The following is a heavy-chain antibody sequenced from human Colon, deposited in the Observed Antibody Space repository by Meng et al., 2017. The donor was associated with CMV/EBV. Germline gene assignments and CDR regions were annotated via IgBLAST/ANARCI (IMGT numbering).Heavy chain of an antibody. CDR3: AREVAVTKFFDF. Sequence: GGSLRLSCSASGFNFRDFALTWVRQAPGKGLEWVSAITGSGSTKNYAESVKGRFTISRDNAKNSLFLQLNSLRIEDTAVYHCAREVAVTKFFDFWGQGTVVTVSS. CDR2: ITGSGSTK. D-gene: IGHD4-11*01. J-gene: IGHJ4*02. V-gene: IGHV3-23*01. CDR1: GFNFRDFA.